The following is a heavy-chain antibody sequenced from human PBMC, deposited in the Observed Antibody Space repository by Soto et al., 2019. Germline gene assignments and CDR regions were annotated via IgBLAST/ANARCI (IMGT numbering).Heavy chain of an antibody. D-gene: IGHD6-19*01. V-gene: IGHV4-4*07. CDR2: IYTSGST. CDR1: GGSISSYY. Sequence: SETLSLTCTVSGGSISSYYWSWIRQPAGKGLEWIGRIYTSGSTNYNPSLKSRVTMSVDTSKNQFSLKLSSVTAADTAVYYCARDNPISRWLVQQNCFDPWGHATLVTGSS. J-gene: IGHJ5*02. CDR3: ARDNPISRWLVQQNCFDP.